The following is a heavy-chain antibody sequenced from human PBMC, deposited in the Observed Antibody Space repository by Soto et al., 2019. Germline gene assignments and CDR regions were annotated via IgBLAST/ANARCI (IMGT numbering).Heavy chain of an antibody. Sequence: EVQLVESGGGLVQPGGSLRLSCAASGFTFSNYWMHWVRQVPGKGLVWVARITGDGSSTNYADSVKGRFTISRDNAQNTLFVQINSLTAEDTAVYSCARGIPGHYAFDVWGQGTMVTVSS. CDR3: ARGIPGHYAFDV. CDR2: ITGDGSST. J-gene: IGHJ3*01. CDR1: GFTFSNYW. V-gene: IGHV3-74*01. D-gene: IGHD1-1*01.